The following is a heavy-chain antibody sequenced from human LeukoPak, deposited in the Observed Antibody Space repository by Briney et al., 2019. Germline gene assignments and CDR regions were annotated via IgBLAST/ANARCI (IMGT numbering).Heavy chain of an antibody. CDR2: TRYGGSDK. V-gene: IGHV3-30*02. Sequence: GGSLRLSCAASGFIFNNYGMHWVRQAPGKGLEWVAVTRYGGSDKKYADSVKGRFTISGDNSRNTVYLQMNSLRGEDSAVYYCAKDGPTSDPFENWGQGTLVTVSS. J-gene: IGHJ4*02. CDR3: AKDGPTSDPFEN. CDR1: GFIFNNYG.